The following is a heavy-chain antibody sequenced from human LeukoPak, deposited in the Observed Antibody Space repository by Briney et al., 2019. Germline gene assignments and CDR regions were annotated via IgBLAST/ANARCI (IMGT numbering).Heavy chain of an antibody. CDR2: ISGSGGST. J-gene: IGHJ4*02. CDR1: GFTFSSYA. D-gene: IGHD3-10*01. CDR3: AKSGARRFGELLLGRVLYYFDY. V-gene: IGHV3-23*01. Sequence: SGGSLRLSCAASGFTFSSYAMSWVRQAPGKGLEWVSAISGSGGSTYYADSVKGRFTISRDNSKNTLYLQMNSLRAEDTAVYYCAKSGARRFGELLLGRVLYYFDYWGQGTLVTVSS.